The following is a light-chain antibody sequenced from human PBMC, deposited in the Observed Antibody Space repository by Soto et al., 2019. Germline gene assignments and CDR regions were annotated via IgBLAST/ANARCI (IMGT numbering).Light chain of an antibody. CDR2: GAS. Sequence: EILLTQSPGTLSLSPGERATLSCRASQSVSSRLLSWYQQKPGQAPRFLIYGASTRRTGIPDRFSGSGSGTDFTLTISRLEPEDFAVYYCQQYGSSLIFGQGTRLEIK. J-gene: IGKJ5*01. CDR1: QSVSSRL. CDR3: QQYGSSLI. V-gene: IGKV3-20*01.